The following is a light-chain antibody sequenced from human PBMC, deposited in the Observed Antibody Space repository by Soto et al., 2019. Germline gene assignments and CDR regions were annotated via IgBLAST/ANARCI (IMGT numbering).Light chain of an antibody. CDR2: DVF. CDR1: SSDIGSYNA. J-gene: IGLJ1*01. Sequence: QSALTQPRSVSGSPGHSVTISCFGTSSDIGSYNAVSWYQQHPGKAPKLIIFDVFERPSGVPDRFSGSKSGNSASLAISGLQSEDEAEYYCATWDDSLNLLYVFGTGTKVTVL. V-gene: IGLV2-11*01. CDR3: ATWDDSLNLLYV.